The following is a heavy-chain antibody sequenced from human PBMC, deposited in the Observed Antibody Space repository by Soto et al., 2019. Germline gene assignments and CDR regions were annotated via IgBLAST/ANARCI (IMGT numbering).Heavy chain of an antibody. V-gene: IGHV1-18*01. D-gene: IGHD6-19*01. J-gene: IGHJ4*02. CDR3: ARDPTGYSSGWYVPGMSGLFDY. CDR1: GYTFTSYG. CDR2: ISAYNGNT. Sequence: QVQLVQSGAEVKKPGASVKVSCKASGYTFTSYGISWVRQAPGQGLEWMGWISAYNGNTKYAQKLQGRVTMTTDTSTSTAYMELRSLRSDDTAVYYCARDPTGYSSGWYVPGMSGLFDYWGQGTLVTVSS.